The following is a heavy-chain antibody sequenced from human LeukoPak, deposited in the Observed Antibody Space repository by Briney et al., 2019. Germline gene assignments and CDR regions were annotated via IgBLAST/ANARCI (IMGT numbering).Heavy chain of an antibody. J-gene: IGHJ4*02. CDR1: GGTFSSYA. V-gene: IGHV1-69*05. Sequence: SVKVSCKASGGTFSSYAISWVRQAPGQGLEWMGGIIPIFGTANYAQKFQGRVTITTDESTGTAYMELSSLRSEDTAVYYCAIRSVEMATIPDYWGQGTLVTVSS. D-gene: IGHD5-24*01. CDR3: AIRSVEMATIPDY. CDR2: IIPIFGTA.